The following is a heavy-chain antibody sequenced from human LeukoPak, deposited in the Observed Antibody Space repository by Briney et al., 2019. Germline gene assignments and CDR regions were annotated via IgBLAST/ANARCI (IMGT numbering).Heavy chain of an antibody. Sequence: GASVKVSCKASGYTFTDYYMHWVRQAPGQGLEWMGWINPNSGGTNYAQKFQGRVTMTRDTSISTAYMELSRLRSDDTAVYYCARDLGGYSGYDVNWFDPWGQGTLVTVSS. CDR1: GYTFTDYY. CDR3: ARDLGGYSGYDVNWFDP. V-gene: IGHV1-2*02. J-gene: IGHJ5*02. CDR2: INPNSGGT. D-gene: IGHD5-12*01.